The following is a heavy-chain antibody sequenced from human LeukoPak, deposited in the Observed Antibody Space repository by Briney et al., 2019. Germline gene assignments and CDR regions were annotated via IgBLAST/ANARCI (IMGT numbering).Heavy chain of an antibody. CDR2: ISSSGSTI. CDR3: ARDDDYYDSSGDAFDI. V-gene: IGHV3-48*03. J-gene: IGHJ3*02. CDR1: GFTFSFYE. Sequence: GSLRLSCAASGFTFSFYEMTWVRQAPGKGLEWISYISSSGSTIYYADSVKGRFTISRDNAKNSLYLQMNSLRAEDTAVYYCARDDDYYDSSGDAFDIWGQRTTVTVSS. D-gene: IGHD3-22*01.